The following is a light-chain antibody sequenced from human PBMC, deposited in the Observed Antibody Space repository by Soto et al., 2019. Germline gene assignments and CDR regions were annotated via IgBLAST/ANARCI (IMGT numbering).Light chain of an antibody. J-gene: IGKJ5*01. V-gene: IGKV3-11*01. CDR2: DAS. CDR3: QQRSNCPIT. Sequence: EIVLTQSPATLSLSPGERATLSCRTSQSVSSYFAWYQQKPGRAPRLLIYDASNRATGIPARFIGSGSGTDFPLTISSIEPEDFGVYYCQQRSNCPITFGQGTRLEIK. CDR1: QSVSSY.